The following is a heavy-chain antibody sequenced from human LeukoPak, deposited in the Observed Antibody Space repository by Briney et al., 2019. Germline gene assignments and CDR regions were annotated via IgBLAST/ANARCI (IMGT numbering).Heavy chain of an antibody. D-gene: IGHD5-24*01. Sequence: PGGSLRLSCAASGFTVSSNFMSWVRQAPGKGLEWVSVISTGGSTYYADSVKGRFIISRDNAKNSLYLQMNSLRAEDTAVYYCARDSGGHNYALDGFDIWGQGTMVTVSS. V-gene: IGHV3-66*01. J-gene: IGHJ3*02. CDR3: ARDSGGHNYALDGFDI. CDR1: GFTVSSNF. CDR2: ISTGGST.